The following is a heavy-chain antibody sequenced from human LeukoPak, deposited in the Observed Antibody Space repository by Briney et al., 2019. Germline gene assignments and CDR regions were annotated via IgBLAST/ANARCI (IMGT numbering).Heavy chain of an antibody. J-gene: IGHJ2*01. CDR1: GGSISSGSYY. V-gene: IGHV4-61*02. D-gene: IGHD3-22*01. CDR3: ARSTQYYYDSSGRSLGIVDL. Sequence: SETLSLTCTVSGGSISSGSYYWSWIRQPAGKGLEWIGRIYTSGSTNYNPYLKSRVTISVDTSKNQFSLKLSSVTAADTAVYYCARSTQYYYDSSGRSLGIVDLWGRGTLVTVSS. CDR2: IYTSGST.